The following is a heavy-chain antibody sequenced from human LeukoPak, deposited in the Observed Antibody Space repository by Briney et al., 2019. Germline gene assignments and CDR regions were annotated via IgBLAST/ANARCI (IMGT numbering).Heavy chain of an antibody. CDR3: AREQRRGLSGSLGGLFASYYTYYYMDV. J-gene: IGHJ6*03. Sequence: ASVKVSCKASGYTFTMYYIHWVRQAPGQGLEWMGMINPSDGATTYAQRFQGRVTMTRELSTTTVHMDQRSLRSGDRAGDFCAREQRRGLSGSLGGLFASYYTYYYMDVWGRGTTVTVSS. D-gene: IGHD3-16*01. CDR1: GYTFTMYY. V-gene: IGHV1-46*01. CDR2: INPSDGAT.